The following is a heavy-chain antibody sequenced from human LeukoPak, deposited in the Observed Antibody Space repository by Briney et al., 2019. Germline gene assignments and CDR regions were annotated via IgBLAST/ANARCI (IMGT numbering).Heavy chain of an antibody. Sequence: SETLPLTCTVSGGSISSHYWSWIRQPPGKGLEWIGYIYYSGSTNYNPSLKSRVTISVDTSKNQFSLKLSSVTAADTAVYYCARGSYSGYAYFDYWGLGTLVTVSS. CDR3: ARGSYSGYAYFDY. J-gene: IGHJ4*02. D-gene: IGHD5-12*01. CDR2: IYYSGST. V-gene: IGHV4-59*11. CDR1: GGSISSHY.